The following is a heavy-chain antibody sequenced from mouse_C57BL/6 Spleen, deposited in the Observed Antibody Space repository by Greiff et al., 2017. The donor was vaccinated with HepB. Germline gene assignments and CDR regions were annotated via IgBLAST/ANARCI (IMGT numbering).Heavy chain of an antibody. V-gene: IGHV5-6*01. Sequence: EVKLMESGGDLVKPGGSLKLSCAASGFTFSSYGMSWVRQTPDTRLEWVATISSGGSYTYYPDSVKGRFTISRDNAKNTLYLQMSSLKSEDTAMYYGGRGANTSWFAYWGQGTLVTVSA. CDR1: GFTFSSYG. CDR2: ISSGGSYT. D-gene: IGHD3-1*01. J-gene: IGHJ3*01. CDR3: GRGANTSWFAY.